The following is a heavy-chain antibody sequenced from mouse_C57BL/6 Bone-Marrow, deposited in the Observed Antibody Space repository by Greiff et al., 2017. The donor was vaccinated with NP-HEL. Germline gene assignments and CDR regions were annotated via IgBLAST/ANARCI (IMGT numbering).Heavy chain of an antibody. CDR2: ISIKANGYTN. Sequence: EVQVVESGGGLVQPGGSLSLSCAVSGFSFTDYYMSWVRLPPGKALEWLGFISIKANGYTNEHSVSVMGRFTNSTDNSQSFLNLHIIDLGSSDSSTYYCAGSMYYDYADDPFYAMDYWGQGTSVTVSS. D-gene: IGHD2-4*01. J-gene: IGHJ4*01. V-gene: IGHV7-3*01. CDR1: GFSFTDYY. CDR3: AGSMYYDYADDPFYAMDY.